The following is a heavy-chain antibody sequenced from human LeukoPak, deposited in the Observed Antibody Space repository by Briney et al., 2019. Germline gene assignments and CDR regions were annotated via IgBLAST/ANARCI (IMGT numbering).Heavy chain of an antibody. Sequence: SETLSLTCTVSGGSISSSSYYWGWIRQPPGKGLEWIGSIYYSGSTYYNPSLKSRVTISVDTSKNQFSLKLSSVTAADTAVYYCASVVPAAIRDAFDIWGQGTMVTVSS. CDR1: GGSISSSSYY. CDR3: ASVVPAAIRDAFDI. CDR2: IYYSGST. J-gene: IGHJ3*02. D-gene: IGHD2-2*02. V-gene: IGHV4-39*01.